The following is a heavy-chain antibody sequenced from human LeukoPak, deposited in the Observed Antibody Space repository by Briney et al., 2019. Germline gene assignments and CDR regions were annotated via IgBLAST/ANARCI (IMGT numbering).Heavy chain of an antibody. CDR1: GGSISSGDYY. CDR2: IYYSGST. J-gene: IGHJ4*02. D-gene: IGHD4-17*01. V-gene: IGHV4-30-4*08. CDR3: ARDRYGDYPYYFDY. Sequence: MSSQTLSLTCTVSGGSISSGDYYWSWIRQPPGKGLEWIGYIYYSGSTYYNPSLKSRVTISVDTSKNQFSLKLSSVTAADTAVYYCARDRYGDYPYYFDYWGQGTLVTVSS.